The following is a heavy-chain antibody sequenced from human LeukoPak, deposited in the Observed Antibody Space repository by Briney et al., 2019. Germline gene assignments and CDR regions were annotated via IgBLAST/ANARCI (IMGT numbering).Heavy chain of an antibody. D-gene: IGHD3-9*01. Sequence: GGSLRLSCAASGFTFSSYSMNWVRQAPGKGLEWVSSISSSSSYIYYADSVKGRFTISRDNAKNSLYLQMNSLRAEDTAVYYCARVGPELRYFDWSEYFQHWGQGTLVTVSS. CDR1: GFTFSSYS. V-gene: IGHV3-21*01. J-gene: IGHJ1*01. CDR3: ARVGPELRYFDWSEYFQH. CDR2: ISSSSSYI.